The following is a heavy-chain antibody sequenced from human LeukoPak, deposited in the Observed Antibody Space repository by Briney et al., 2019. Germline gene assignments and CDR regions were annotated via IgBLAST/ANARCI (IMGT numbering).Heavy chain of an antibody. J-gene: IGHJ5*02. D-gene: IGHD6-19*01. V-gene: IGHV3-23*01. Sequence: QSGGSLRLSCAASGFTFSSYWMIWVRQAPGKGLEWVSAISGSGGTTYYADSVKGRFTISRDNPKNTLYVQMNSLRAEDTAVYYCAMGIEVVRSWFDTWGQGTLVTVSS. CDR3: AMGIEVVRSWFDT. CDR2: ISGSGGTT. CDR1: GFTFSSYW.